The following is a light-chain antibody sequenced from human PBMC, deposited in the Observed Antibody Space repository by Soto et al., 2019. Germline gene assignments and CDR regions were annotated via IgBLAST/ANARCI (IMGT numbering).Light chain of an antibody. V-gene: IGKV3-11*01. Sequence: EIVLTQSPASLSLSPGERATLSCRASQTLTSNLAWYQQKPGQPPRLLIHDTSNRAIGIPARFSGSGSGTDFTLTISSLEPEDFAVYYCHHRTNCITFGQGTRLEIK. CDR1: QTLTSN. J-gene: IGKJ5*01. CDR2: DTS. CDR3: HHRTNCIT.